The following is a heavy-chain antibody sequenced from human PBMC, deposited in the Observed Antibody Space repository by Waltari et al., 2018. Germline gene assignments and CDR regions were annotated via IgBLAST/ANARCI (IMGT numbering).Heavy chain of an antibody. CDR1: GFIISTYW. CDR3: VRENIAAAGLES. D-gene: IGHD6-13*01. V-gene: IGHV3-74*01. Sequence: EVQLVESGGGVVQPGGSLRLSCVASGFIISTYWMAWVRQAPGKGLAWVSRINSDGSSTTYADSVKGRFTISRDNAKNTLYLHMSSLRAEDTAVYYCVRENIAAAGLESWGQGTLVTVSS. CDR2: INSDGSST. J-gene: IGHJ4*02.